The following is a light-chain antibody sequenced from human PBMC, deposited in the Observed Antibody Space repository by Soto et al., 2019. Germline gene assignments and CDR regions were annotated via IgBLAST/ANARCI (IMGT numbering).Light chain of an antibody. J-gene: IGLJ1*01. CDR1: SSDVGSYNL. V-gene: IGLV2-23*01. CDR2: EGS. Sequence: QSGLTQPASVSGSPGQSITISCTGTSSDVGSYNLVSWYQQHPGKAPKLMIYEGSKRPSGVSNRFSGSKSGNTASLTISGLQAEDEADYYCCSYAGNSLYVFGTGTKVTV. CDR3: CSYAGNSLYV.